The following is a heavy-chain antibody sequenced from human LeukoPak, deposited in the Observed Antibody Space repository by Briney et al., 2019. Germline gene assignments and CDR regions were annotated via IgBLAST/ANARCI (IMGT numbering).Heavy chain of an antibody. Sequence: GGSLRLSCEASGFTFTTYSMTWVRQAPGKGLEWVSIISSGSSAIFSADALKGRFTISRDNSKNTLYLQMNSLRAEDTAVYYCAKDRAISYYFDYWGQGTLVTVSS. CDR1: GFTFTTYS. D-gene: IGHD3-3*01. CDR2: ISSGSSAI. J-gene: IGHJ4*02. CDR3: AKDRAISYYFDY. V-gene: IGHV3-21*04.